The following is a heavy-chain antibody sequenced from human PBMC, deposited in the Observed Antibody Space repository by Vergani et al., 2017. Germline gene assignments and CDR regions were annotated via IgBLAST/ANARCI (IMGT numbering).Heavy chain of an antibody. CDR2: TRNKANSYTT. Sequence: EVQLVESGGGLVQPGGSLRLSCAASGFTFSDHYMDWVRQAPGKGLEWVGRTRNKANSYTTEYAASVKGRFTISRYDSKNSLYLQMNSLKIEDTAVYYCARLGYCSSTTCRQAFDIWGQGTMVTVSS. V-gene: IGHV3-72*01. CDR3: ARLGYCSSTTCRQAFDI. D-gene: IGHD2-2*01. CDR1: GFTFSDHY. J-gene: IGHJ3*02.